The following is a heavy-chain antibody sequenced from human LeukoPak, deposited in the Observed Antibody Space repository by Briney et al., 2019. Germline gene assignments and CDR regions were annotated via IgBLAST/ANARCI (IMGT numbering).Heavy chain of an antibody. V-gene: IGHV1-2*02. J-gene: IGHJ4*02. CDR1: GYTFTDYY. CDR2: INPNSGGT. Sequence: ASVTVSFKSSGYTFTDYYVHGVRQARGQGRAGMGWINPNSGGTNYAQKFHGRVTMTRDTSITTAYMELSRLRSDATAVYYCARELGYCSSTTCPLYHYWGQGTLVTVSS. CDR3: ARELGYCSSTTCPLYHY. D-gene: IGHD2-2*01.